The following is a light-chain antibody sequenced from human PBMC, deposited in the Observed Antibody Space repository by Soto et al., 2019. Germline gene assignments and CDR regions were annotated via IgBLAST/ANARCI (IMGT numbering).Light chain of an antibody. CDR1: QSISSW. V-gene: IGKV1-5*03. CDR3: QQYNSYPWT. J-gene: IGKJ1*01. Sequence: DIQMTQSPSTLSASVGDRVTITCRASQSISSWLAWYQQKPGKAPKLLIYKAPSLESGVPSRFSGSGSGTEFTLTISRLQPDDFATYYCQQYNSYPWTFGQGTKVEIK. CDR2: KAP.